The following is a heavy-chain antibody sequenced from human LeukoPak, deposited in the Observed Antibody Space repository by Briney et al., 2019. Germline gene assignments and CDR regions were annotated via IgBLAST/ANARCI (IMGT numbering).Heavy chain of an antibody. V-gene: IGHV4-39*01. D-gene: IGHD5-18*01. CDR1: GGSISSSSAY. Sequence: SSETLSLTCTVSGGSISSSSAYWGWIRQPPGKGLEWIGSIYYRKNTYYNPSLKSRVTISADTSKNQFPLTLGSVSATDTAVYYCASPRGFSYGYFDYWGQGTLVTVSS. CDR3: ASPRGFSYGYFDY. J-gene: IGHJ4*02. CDR2: IYYRKNT.